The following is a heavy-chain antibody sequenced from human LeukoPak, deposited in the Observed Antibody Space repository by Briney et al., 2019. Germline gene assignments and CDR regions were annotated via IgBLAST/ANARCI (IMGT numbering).Heavy chain of an antibody. CDR1: GFTFSSYW. CDR3: ASDPDSGGWSTFDY. J-gene: IGHJ4*02. CDR2: INSDGRAT. Sequence: GGSLRLSCAASGFTFSSYWMHWVRQAPGKGLVGVSRINSDGRATNYADSVKGRFTISRDNAKNTLYLQMNSLRAEDTAVYYCASDPDSGGWSTFDYWGQGTLVTVSS. D-gene: IGHD6-19*01. V-gene: IGHV3-74*01.